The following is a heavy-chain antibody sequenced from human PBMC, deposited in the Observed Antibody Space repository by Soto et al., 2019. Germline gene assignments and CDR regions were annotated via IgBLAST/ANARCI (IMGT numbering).Heavy chain of an antibody. Sequence: QVQLVESGGGVVQPGRSLRLSRAASGFTFNSYAMHWVRQAPGKGLEWVAVISYDGSNKYYADSVKGRFTISRDNSKNTLYLQMNSLRAEDTAVYYCARERGYTVSPDFDYWGQGTLVTVSS. CDR1: GFTFNSYA. CDR3: ARERGYTVSPDFDY. CDR2: ISYDGSNK. V-gene: IGHV3-30-3*01. J-gene: IGHJ4*02. D-gene: IGHD5-18*01.